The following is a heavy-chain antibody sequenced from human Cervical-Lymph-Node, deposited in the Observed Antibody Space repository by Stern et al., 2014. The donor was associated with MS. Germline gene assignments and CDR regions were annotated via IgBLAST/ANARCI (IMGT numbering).Heavy chain of an antibody. CDR1: GFTFSSYA. Sequence: EDQLVESGGGLIQPGGSLRLSCAASGFTFSSYAMSWVRQAPGKGLEWVSAISGSGGHTSYAHCCQGRFTISRDPSPNPLYLELNSLTAEDTAVYYCVRSGSGWYQFDFWGQGTLVTVSS. CDR3: VRSGSGWYQFDF. V-gene: IGHV3-23*04. D-gene: IGHD6-19*01. J-gene: IGHJ4*02. CDR2: ISGSGGHT.